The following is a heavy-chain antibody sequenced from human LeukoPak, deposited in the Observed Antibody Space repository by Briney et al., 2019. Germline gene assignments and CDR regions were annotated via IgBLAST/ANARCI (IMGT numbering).Heavy chain of an antibody. CDR1: GYSISSGYY. V-gene: IGHV4-38-2*02. J-gene: IGHJ4*02. D-gene: IGHD6-19*01. Sequence: PSETLSLTCSVSGYSISSGYYWGWIRQPPGKGLEWIGEINHSGSTNYNPSLKSRVTISVDTSKNQFSLKLSSVTAADTAVYYCARVSGVYSSGWYRLGDFDYWGQGTLVTVSS. CDR3: ARVSGVYSSGWYRLGDFDY. CDR2: INHSGST.